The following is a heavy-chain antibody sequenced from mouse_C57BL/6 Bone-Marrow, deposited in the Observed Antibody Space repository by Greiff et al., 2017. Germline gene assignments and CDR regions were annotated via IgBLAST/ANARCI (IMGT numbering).Heavy chain of an antibody. CDR3: TRRKFPWFAY. CDR1: EYEFPSHD. J-gene: IGHJ3*01. CDR2: INSDGGST. V-gene: IGHV5-2*01. Sequence: EVKVVESGGGLVQPGESLKLSCESNEYEFPSHDMSWVRKTPEKRLKLVAAINSDGGSTYYPDTMERRFIISRDNTKKTLYLQMSSLRSEDTALYYCTRRKFPWFAYWGQGTLVTVSA.